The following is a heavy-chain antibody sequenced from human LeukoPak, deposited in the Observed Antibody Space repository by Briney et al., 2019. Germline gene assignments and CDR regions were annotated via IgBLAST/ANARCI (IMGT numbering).Heavy chain of an antibody. V-gene: IGHV3-30*02. CDR3: ARDNYDFWSGESYYYYYYMDV. Sequence: GGSLRLSCAASGFTFSSYGMHWVRQAPGKGLEWVAFIRYDGSNKYYADSVKGRFTISRDNAKNSLYLQMNSLRAEDTAVYYCARDNYDFWSGESYYYYYYMDVWGKGTTVTVSS. CDR2: IRYDGSNK. D-gene: IGHD3-3*01. CDR1: GFTFSSYG. J-gene: IGHJ6*03.